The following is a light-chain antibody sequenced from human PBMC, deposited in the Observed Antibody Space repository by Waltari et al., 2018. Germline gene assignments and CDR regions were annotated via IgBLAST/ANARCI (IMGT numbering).Light chain of an antibody. CDR3: QQYNSYSLLT. J-gene: IGKJ4*01. CDR1: QSISNW. V-gene: IGKV1-5*03. CDR2: KAS. Sequence: DIQITWSPDTMPASVADRFTITCRASQSISNWLAWYQQKPGKAPKLLIYKASTLESGVPSRFSGSGSGTEFTLTISSLQPDDFATYYCQQYNSYSLLTFGGGTKVEIK.